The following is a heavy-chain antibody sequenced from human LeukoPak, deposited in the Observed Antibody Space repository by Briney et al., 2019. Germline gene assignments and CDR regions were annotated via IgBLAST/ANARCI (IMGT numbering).Heavy chain of an antibody. V-gene: IGHV4-4*07. CDR2: IYTSGST. J-gene: IGHJ6*03. Sequence: PSETLSLTCTVSGGSISSYYWSWIRQPAGKGLEWIGRIYTSGSTNYNPSLKSRVTMSVDTSKNQFSLKLSSVTAADTAVYYCARMGMVRAKTTYYYYYYMDVWGKGTTVTISS. CDR1: GGSISSYY. CDR3: ARMGMVRAKTTYYYYYYMDV. D-gene: IGHD3-10*01.